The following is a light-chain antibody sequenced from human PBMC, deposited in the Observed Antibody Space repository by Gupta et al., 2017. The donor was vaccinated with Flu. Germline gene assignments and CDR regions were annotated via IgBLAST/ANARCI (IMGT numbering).Light chain of an antibody. CDR1: TSDFGSYDL. Sequence: QSALTQPASVSGSPGQSITISCIGSTSDFGSYDLVSWYQQHPGKAPKLIIYGVSKRPSEVSNRFSGSKSGSTASLTISGLQAEDEADYYCCSYAGGSTWVFGGGTKVAVL. CDR3: CSYAGGSTWV. CDR2: GVS. V-gene: IGLV2-23*02. J-gene: IGLJ3*02.